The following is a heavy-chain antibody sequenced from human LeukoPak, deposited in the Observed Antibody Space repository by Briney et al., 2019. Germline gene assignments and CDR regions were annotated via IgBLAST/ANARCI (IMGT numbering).Heavy chain of an antibody. V-gene: IGHV4-59*08. D-gene: IGHD3-10*01. CDR2: IYYSGST. CDR1: GGSISSYY. J-gene: IGHJ6*03. Sequence: SETLSLTCTVSGGSISSYYWSWIRQPPGKGLECSGYIYYSGSTNHNPSPKSRVTISVDASNNQFSLNRNSSTSADTTGYYCSSLYGSGITSYTDVWGNGKPVTVSS. CDR3: SSLYGSGITSYTDV.